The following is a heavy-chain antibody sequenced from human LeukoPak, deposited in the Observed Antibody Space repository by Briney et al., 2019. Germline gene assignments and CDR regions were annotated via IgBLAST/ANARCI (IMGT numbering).Heavy chain of an antibody. J-gene: IGHJ4*02. Sequence: SETLSLTCTVSGGSISSYYWSWIRQPPGKGLEWIGYMCYSGSTNYNPSTNYNPSLKSRVTISVDTSKNQFSLKLSSVTAADTAVYYCARDVGATPGYFDYWGQGTLVTVSS. CDR2: MCYSGST. V-gene: IGHV4-59*01. D-gene: IGHD1-26*01. CDR3: ARDVGATPGYFDY. CDR1: GGSISSYY.